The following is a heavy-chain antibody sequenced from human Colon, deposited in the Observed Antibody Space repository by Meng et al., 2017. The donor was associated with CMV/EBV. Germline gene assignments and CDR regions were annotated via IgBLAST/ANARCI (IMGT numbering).Heavy chain of an antibody. D-gene: IGHD5-12*01. CDR1: GFTFRYNY. CDR3: ASRYSYVGF. Sequence: LRLSFASPGFTFRYNYLRWIRQAPGNGLEWIYYISSSSATIYYADSVKGRFTISRDNAKQTLYLEMNNLRAEDTAVYYCASRYSYVGFWGHGTLVTVSS. V-gene: IGHV3-11*01. J-gene: IGHJ4*01. CDR2: ISSSSATI.